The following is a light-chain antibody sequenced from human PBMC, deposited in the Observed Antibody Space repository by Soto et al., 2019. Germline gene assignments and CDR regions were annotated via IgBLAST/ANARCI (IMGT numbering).Light chain of an antibody. CDR1: SSDVGAYNS. CDR2: DVS. CDR3: TSYTSSSTYV. Sequence: QSALTQPASVSGSPGQSTTISCTGTSSDVGAYNSVSWYQQHPGKAPKLIIYDVSDRPSGVSTRFSGSRSGNTASLTISGLQAEDEADYYCTSYTSSSTYVFGTGTQLTVL. J-gene: IGLJ1*01. V-gene: IGLV2-14*01.